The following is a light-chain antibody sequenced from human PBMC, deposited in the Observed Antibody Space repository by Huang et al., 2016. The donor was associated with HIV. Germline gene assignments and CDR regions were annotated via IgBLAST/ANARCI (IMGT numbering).Light chain of an antibody. CDR2: DGS. J-gene: IGKJ4*01. CDR3: QQRRSWPLT. Sequence: EVVLTHSPPTLSLFPGEASTLSCRARQTIRTSVAWYQQRSGQGPRLLIFDGSNREAGVPGRISGAGAGTTFTLSISGLESEDFGVYYCQQRRSWPLTFGGGTKVEV. V-gene: IGKV3-11*01. CDR1: QTIRTS.